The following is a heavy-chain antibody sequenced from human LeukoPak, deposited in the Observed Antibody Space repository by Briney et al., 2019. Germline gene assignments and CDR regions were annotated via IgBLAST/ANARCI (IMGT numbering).Heavy chain of an antibody. CDR1: GGSISSSNW. J-gene: IGHJ6*03. Sequence: SETLSLTCAVSGGSISSSNWWSWVRQPPGKGLEWIGEIYHSGSTNYNPSLKSRVTISVDKSKNQFSLKLSSVTAADTAVYYCARDYGDYHYYYYMDVWGKGTTVTVSS. CDR2: IYHSGST. CDR3: ARDYGDYHYYYYMDV. D-gene: IGHD4-17*01. V-gene: IGHV4-4*02.